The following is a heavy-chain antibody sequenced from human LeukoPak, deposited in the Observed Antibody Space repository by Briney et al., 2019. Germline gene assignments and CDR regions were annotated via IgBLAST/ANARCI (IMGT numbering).Heavy chain of an antibody. J-gene: IGHJ4*02. CDR2: ITWDGGIT. V-gene: IGHV3-43*01. CDR3: ARVDRGWDH. CDR1: GFTFDDYT. Sequence: PGGSLRLSCAASGFTFDDYTMHWVRQAPAKGPEWISLITWDGGITYYADSVQGRFTVSRDNSKNSLYLQMHSLRAEDTAVYYCARVDRGWDHWGQGTLVTVSS. D-gene: IGHD6-19*01.